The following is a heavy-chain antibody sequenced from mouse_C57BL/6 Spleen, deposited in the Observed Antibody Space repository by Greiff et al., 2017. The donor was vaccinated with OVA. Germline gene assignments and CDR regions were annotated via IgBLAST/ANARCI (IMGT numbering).Heavy chain of an antibody. CDR1: GYAFSSYW. Sequence: QVQLQQSGAELVKPGASVKISCKASGYAFSSYWMNWVKQRPGKGLEWIGQIYPGDGDTNYNGKFKGKATLTADKSSSTAYMQLSSLTSEDSAVYFCARRRSNYGDYFDYWGQGTTLTVSS. CDR3: ARRRSNYGDYFDY. CDR2: IYPGDGDT. D-gene: IGHD2-5*01. V-gene: IGHV1-80*01. J-gene: IGHJ2*01.